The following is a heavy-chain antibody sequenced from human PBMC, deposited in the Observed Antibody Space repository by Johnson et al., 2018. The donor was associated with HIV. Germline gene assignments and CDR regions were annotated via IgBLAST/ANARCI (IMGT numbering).Heavy chain of an antibody. V-gene: IGHV3-30*04. D-gene: IGHD3-10*01. Sequence: QVQLVESGGGVVQPGRSLRLSCAASGFTFSSYGMHWVRQAPAKGLEWVAVISYDGSDKDYADSVKGRFTISRDNSKNTLYLQMNSLRAEDTAVYYCASPKTPTRVVRGAFDMWGQGTRVTVSS. CDR2: ISYDGSDK. CDR1: GFTFSSYG. J-gene: IGHJ3*02. CDR3: ASPKTPTRVVRGAFDM.